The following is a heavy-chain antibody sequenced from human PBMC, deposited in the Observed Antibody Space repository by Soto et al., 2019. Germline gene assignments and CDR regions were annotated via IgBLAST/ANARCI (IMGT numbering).Heavy chain of an antibody. Sequence: GGSLRLSCAASGFTFSSYWMHWVRQAPGKGLEWVSAISGSGGSTYYADSVKGRFTISRDNSKNTLYLQMNSLRAEDTAVYYCAKDLPRYSSGWSDFWGQGTLVTVSS. CDR1: GFTFSSYW. CDR2: ISGSGGST. D-gene: IGHD6-19*01. J-gene: IGHJ4*02. CDR3: AKDLPRYSSGWSDF. V-gene: IGHV3-23*01.